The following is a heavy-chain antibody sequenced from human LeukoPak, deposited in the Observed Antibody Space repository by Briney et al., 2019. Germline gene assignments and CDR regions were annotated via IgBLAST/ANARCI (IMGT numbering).Heavy chain of an antibody. D-gene: IGHD3-9*01. J-gene: IGHJ4*02. V-gene: IGHV5-51*01. CDR3: ARTTYYDILTGYQYYFDY. Sequence: GESLQISCKGSGYSFTSYWIGWVRQMPGKGLEWMGIIYPGDSDTRYSPSFQGQVTISADKSISTAYLQWSSLKASDTAMYYCARTTYYDILTGYQYYFDYWGQGTLVTVSS. CDR1: GYSFTSYW. CDR2: IYPGDSDT.